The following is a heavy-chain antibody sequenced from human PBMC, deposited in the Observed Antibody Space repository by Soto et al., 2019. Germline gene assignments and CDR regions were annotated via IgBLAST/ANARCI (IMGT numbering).Heavy chain of an antibody. D-gene: IGHD3-3*01. CDR3: AIMIFGLGTDH. CDR2: IKQDGSEK. Sequence: EVQLVESGGALVQPGGSLRLSCAASGFTFTDYWMNWVRQAPGKGLEWVANIKQDGSEKYYVDSVKGRFTISRDNAKKSLYLQMNSLRAEDTAVCYCAIMIFGLGTDHWGQGTLVTVSS. J-gene: IGHJ5*02. V-gene: IGHV3-7*01. CDR1: GFTFTDYW.